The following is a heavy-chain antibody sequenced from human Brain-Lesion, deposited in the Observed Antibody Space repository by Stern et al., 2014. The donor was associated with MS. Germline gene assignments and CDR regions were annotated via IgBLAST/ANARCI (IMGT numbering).Heavy chain of an antibody. CDR1: GYIFPGYY. J-gene: IGHJ6*02. V-gene: IGHV1-2*02. CDR3: ARDQRGITIFGVVTDYYYLGMDV. Sequence: QVQLVESGAEVKKPGASVKVSCKTSGYIFPGYYIHWVRQAPGQGLEWMAWIKPNTGGTKYAQKFQGRVTMSRDTSISTAYVELSSLTSDDTAVYYCARDQRGITIFGVVTDYYYLGMDVWGQGTTVTVSS. CDR2: IKPNTGGT. D-gene: IGHD3-3*01.